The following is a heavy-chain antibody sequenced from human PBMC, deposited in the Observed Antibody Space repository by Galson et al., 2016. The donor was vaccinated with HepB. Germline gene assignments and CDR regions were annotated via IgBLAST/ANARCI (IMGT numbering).Heavy chain of an antibody. Sequence: QSGAEVKKPGESLKISCKASAYTFTNYAIHWVRQAPGQGLEWMGWIIPGNGDTKYSQTFQGRVTIARDTSANTAYMELSSLRSEDTAVYYCAREGNYYTLDYWGQGTLVTVSS. CDR3: AREGNYYTLDY. CDR2: IIPGNGDT. J-gene: IGHJ4*02. V-gene: IGHV1-3*01. D-gene: IGHD1-26*01. CDR1: AYTFTNYA.